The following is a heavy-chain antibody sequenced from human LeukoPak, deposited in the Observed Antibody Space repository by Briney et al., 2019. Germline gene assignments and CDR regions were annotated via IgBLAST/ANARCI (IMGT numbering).Heavy chain of an antibody. CDR1: GGTFSSYA. J-gene: IGHJ6*03. V-gene: IGHV1-69*05. Sequence: SVKVSCKASGGTFSSYAISWVRQAPGQGLEWMGGIIPIFGTANYAQKFQGRVTITTDESTSTAYMELSSLGSEDTAVYYCARASGCSSTSCYSFDGYYYYYMDVWGKGTTVTVSS. CDR3: ARASGCSSTSCYSFDGYYYYYMDV. CDR2: IIPIFGTA. D-gene: IGHD2-2*01.